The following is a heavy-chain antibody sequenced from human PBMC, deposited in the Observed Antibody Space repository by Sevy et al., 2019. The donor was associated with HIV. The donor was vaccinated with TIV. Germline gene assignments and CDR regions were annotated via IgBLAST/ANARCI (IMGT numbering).Heavy chain of an antibody. J-gene: IGHJ6*02. CDR2: VYYVGNS. V-gene: IGHV4-39*01. Sequence: SETLSLTCTVSGGSITSSGHYWGWIRQSPGKGLEWIGAVYYVGNSYANPSLTSRVTISADTSKNLFSLSLSSLTAADTAIYYCARVAGGENYDYGIDVWGLGTSVTVSS. CDR3: ARVAGGENYDYGIDV. CDR1: GGSITSSGHY. D-gene: IGHD2-21*01.